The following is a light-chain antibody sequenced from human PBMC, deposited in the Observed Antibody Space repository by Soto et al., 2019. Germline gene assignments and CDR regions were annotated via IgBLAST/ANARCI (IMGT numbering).Light chain of an antibody. CDR2: GAS. CDR3: QQHGRART. V-gene: IGKV3-20*01. Sequence: EIVLTQSPGTLSLSPWERATLSCRASQSVSGSYLAWYQQKPGQAPRLLIYGASSRATGIPDRFSGSGSGKDFTVTINSLEPEDFAEYYCQQHGRARTFGKGTKV. J-gene: IGKJ1*01. CDR1: QSVSGSY.